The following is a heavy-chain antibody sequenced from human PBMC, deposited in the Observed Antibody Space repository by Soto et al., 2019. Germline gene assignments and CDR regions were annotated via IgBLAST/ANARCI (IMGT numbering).Heavy chain of an antibody. CDR3: AKGGPLTIFGVVTTQDYYYYGMDV. CDR2: ISGSGGST. D-gene: IGHD3-3*01. CDR1: GFTFSSYA. Sequence: GSLRLSCAASGFTFSSYAMSWVRQAPGKGLEWVSAISGSGGSTYYADSVKGRFTISRDNSKNTLYLQMNSLRAEDTAVYYCAKGGPLTIFGVVTTQDYYYYGMDVWGQGTTVTVSS. V-gene: IGHV3-23*01. J-gene: IGHJ6*02.